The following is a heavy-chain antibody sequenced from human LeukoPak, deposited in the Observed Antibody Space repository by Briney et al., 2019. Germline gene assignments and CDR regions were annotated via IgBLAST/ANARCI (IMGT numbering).Heavy chain of an antibody. CDR3: ARIFRYQLVDYYALDV. Sequence: SGGSLRLSGAASGFTFRSYSMNWVRQAPGKGLEWVSSISSSSAYIFYADSVKGRFTNSRDNAKSSVSLQMNSLKDDDTAAYYCARIFRYQLVDYYALDVWGQGTTVTVSS. D-gene: IGHD2-2*01. V-gene: IGHV3-21*01. J-gene: IGHJ6*02. CDR2: ISSSSAYI. CDR1: GFTFRSYS.